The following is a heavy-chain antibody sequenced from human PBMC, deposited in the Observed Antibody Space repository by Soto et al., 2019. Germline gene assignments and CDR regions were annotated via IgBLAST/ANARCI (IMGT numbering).Heavy chain of an antibody. CDR1: GFTLSSYS. CDR3: ARPGEGVLFYYALDV. D-gene: IGHD3-16*01. V-gene: IGHV3-48*02. CDR2: ISSGSDTI. J-gene: IGHJ6*02. Sequence: EVQLVESGGGLVQPGGSLRLSCVAPGFTLSSYSMNWVRQAPGKGLEWISYISSGSDTIYYADSVKGRFTVSRDNAKNSLYLQMNSLRDEDTAVYYCARPGEGVLFYYALDVWGQGTTVTVSS.